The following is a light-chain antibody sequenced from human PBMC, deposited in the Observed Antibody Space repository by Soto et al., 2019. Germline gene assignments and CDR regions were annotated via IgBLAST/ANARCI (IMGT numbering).Light chain of an antibody. J-gene: IGKJ4*01. Sequence: EIVLTQSPGPLSLSPGERATLSCRVGQSVISSYVAWYQQKPGQAPRLLIFGASTRATGIPDRFSGSGSGTDFTLTISSLEPEDFAVYYCQQRSNWPLTFGGGTKVDI. CDR2: GAS. V-gene: IGKV3D-20*02. CDR1: QSVISSY. CDR3: QQRSNWPLT.